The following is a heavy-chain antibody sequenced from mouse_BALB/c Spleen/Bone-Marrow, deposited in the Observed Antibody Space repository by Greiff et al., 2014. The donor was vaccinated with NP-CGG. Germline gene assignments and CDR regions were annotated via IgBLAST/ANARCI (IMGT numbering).Heavy chain of an antibody. Sequence: VQLQQSGAELVKPGASVKLSCTASGFNIKDTYMHWVKQRPEQGLEWIGRIDPANGNTKYDPKFQGKATITADTSSNTAYLQLSSLTSEDTAVYYCAMYSYGSSLFAYWGQGTLVTVSA. V-gene: IGHV14-3*02. CDR3: AMYSYGSSLFAY. D-gene: IGHD1-1*01. J-gene: IGHJ3*01. CDR2: IDPANGNT. CDR1: GFNIKDTY.